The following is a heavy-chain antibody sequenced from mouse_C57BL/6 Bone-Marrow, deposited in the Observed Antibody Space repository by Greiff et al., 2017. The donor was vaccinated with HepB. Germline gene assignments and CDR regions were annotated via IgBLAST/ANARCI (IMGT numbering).Heavy chain of an antibody. CDR3: TATNYGSSYGGY. CDR1: GFTFSNYW. D-gene: IGHD1-1*01. V-gene: IGHV6-3*01. J-gene: IGHJ2*01. CDR2: IRLKSDNYAT. Sequence: EVKLLESGGGLVQPGGSMKLSCVASGFTFSNYWMNWVRQSPEKGLEWVAQIRLKSDNYATHYAESVKGRFTISRDDSKSSVYLQMNNLRAEDTGIYYCTATNYGSSYGGYWGQGTTLTVSS.